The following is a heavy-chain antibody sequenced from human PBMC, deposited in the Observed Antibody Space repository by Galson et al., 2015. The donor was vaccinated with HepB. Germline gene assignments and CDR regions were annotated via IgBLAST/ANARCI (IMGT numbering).Heavy chain of an antibody. D-gene: IGHD6-19*01. CDR3: ASSTRSAVTGDYFDY. CDR1: GDSVSSNHAA. CDR2: TYYRSQWYN. Sequence: CAISGDSVSSNHAAWNWIRQSPSRGLEWLGRTYYRSQWYNDYAVSVKSRITINPDTSKNQFSLQLNSVTPEDTAVYYCASSTRSAVTGDYFDYWGQGTLVTVSS. J-gene: IGHJ4*02. V-gene: IGHV6-1*01.